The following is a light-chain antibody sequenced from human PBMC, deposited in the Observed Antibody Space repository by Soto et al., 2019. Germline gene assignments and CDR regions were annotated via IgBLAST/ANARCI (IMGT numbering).Light chain of an antibody. V-gene: IGKV3-15*01. CDR3: QQYNNWPPWT. J-gene: IGKJ1*01. Sequence: EIVMTQSPATPSVSPGERTTLSCRASQSVSSKIAWYQQKPGQAPRLLIYGASTRATGIPARFSGSGSGTEFTLTISSLQSEDFAVYYCQQYNNWPPWTFGQGTKV. CDR2: GAS. CDR1: QSVSSK.